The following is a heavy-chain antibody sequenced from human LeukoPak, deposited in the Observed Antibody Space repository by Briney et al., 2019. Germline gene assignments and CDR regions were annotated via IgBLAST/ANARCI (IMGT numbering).Heavy chain of an antibody. J-gene: IGHJ4*02. D-gene: IGHD5-18*01. CDR1: GFTFSSYG. CDR2: ISYDGSNK. CDR3: AKEGEYSYGRPLDY. Sequence: GGSLRLSCAASGFTFSSYGMHWVRQAPGKGLEWVALISYDGSNKYYADSEKGRFTISRDNSKNTLYLQMNSLRAEDTAVYYCAKEGEYSYGRPLDYWGQGTLVTVSS. V-gene: IGHV3-30*18.